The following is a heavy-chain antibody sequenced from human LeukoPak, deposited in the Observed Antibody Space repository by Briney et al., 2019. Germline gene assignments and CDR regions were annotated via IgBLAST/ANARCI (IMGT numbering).Heavy chain of an antibody. Sequence: SETLSLTCAVYGGSFSGYYWSWIRQPPGKGLEWIGEINHSGSTNYNTSLKSRVTISVDTSKNQFSLKLSSVTAADTAVYYCARNIAVAGTSWGQGTLVTVSS. CDR2: INHSGST. J-gene: IGHJ4*02. CDR1: GGSFSGYY. V-gene: IGHV4-34*01. D-gene: IGHD6-19*01. CDR3: ARNIAVAGTS.